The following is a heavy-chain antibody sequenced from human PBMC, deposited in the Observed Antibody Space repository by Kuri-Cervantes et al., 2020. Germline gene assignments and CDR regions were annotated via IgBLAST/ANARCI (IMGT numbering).Heavy chain of an antibody. Sequence: GESLKISCAASGFTFSAYSMTWVRQAPGKGLEWVANIKEDGSEKYYLDSLKGRFTISRDNAEKALHLQMNSLRAEDTAVYYCARGDSSSWYISYYYYGMDVWGQGTTVTVSS. V-gene: IGHV3-7*01. CDR1: GFTFSAYS. J-gene: IGHJ6*02. CDR3: ARGDSSSWYISYYYYGMDV. D-gene: IGHD6-13*01. CDR2: IKEDGSEK.